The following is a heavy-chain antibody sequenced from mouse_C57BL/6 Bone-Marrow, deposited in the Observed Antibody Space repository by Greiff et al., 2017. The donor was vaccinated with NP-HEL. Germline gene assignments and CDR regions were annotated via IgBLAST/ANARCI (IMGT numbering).Heavy chain of an antibody. J-gene: IGHJ2*01. CDR2: IHPNSGST. CDR1: GYTFTSYW. V-gene: IGHV1-64*01. Sequence: VQLQQPGAELVKPGASVKLSCKASGYTFTSYWMHWVKQRPGQGLEWIGMIHPNSGSTNYNQKFKGKATLTVDKSSSTAYMQLSSLTSEDSAVYYCALIYDGYYIDYWGQGTTLTVSS. D-gene: IGHD2-3*01. CDR3: ALIYDGYYIDY.